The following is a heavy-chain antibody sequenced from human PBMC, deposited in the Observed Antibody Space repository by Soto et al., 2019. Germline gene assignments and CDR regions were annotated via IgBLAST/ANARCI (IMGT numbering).Heavy chain of an antibody. CDR3: ASSTYYDIFYGMDV. CDR2: IYSGGST. J-gene: IGHJ6*02. V-gene: IGHV3-66*01. CDR1: GFTVSSNY. Sequence: GGSLRLSCAASGFTVSSNYMSWVRQAPGKGLEWVSGIYSGGSTYHADSVKGRFGISRDNSKNTVYLQMNSLRADDTAVYYCASSTYYDIFYGMDVWGQGTTVTVSS. D-gene: IGHD3-9*01.